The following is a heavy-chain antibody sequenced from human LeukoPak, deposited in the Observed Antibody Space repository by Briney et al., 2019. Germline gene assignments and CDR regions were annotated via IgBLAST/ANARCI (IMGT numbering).Heavy chain of an antibody. J-gene: IGHJ4*02. CDR1: GFTFDDYA. V-gene: IGHV3-9*01. D-gene: IGHD6-19*01. CDR3: AKDRDWLD. Sequence: PGGSLRLSCAASGFTFDDYAMHWVRQAPGKGLEWVSGISWNSGSIGYADSVKGRFTISRDNAKNSLYLQMNSLRAEDTALYYCAKDRDWLDWGQGTLVTVSS. CDR2: ISWNSGSI.